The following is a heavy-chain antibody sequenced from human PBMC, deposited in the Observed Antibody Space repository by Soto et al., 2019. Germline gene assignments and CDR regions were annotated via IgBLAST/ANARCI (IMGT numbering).Heavy chain of an antibody. CDR2: ISYDGSKK. Sequence: QVQLVESGGGVVQPGRSLTLSCAASEFTFSSYGIHWVRQAPGKGLEWVAVISYDGSKKQYEDAVKGRFTISRDNSKNTLDMQMNSLGAEDTAVYDCAKDTYYHDSSGYYVFDYWGQGTLVTVSS. J-gene: IGHJ4*02. CDR1: EFTFSSYG. CDR3: AKDTYYHDSSGYYVFDY. D-gene: IGHD3-22*01. V-gene: IGHV3-30*18.